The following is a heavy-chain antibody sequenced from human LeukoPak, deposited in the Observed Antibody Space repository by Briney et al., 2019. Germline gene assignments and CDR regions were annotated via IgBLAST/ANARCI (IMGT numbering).Heavy chain of an antibody. Sequence: GGSLRLSCAASGFAFNFYAISCVRQAPGKGLEWVSSISGRDDSTYHAEGMKGRFTISRENSKNTLYLQMNSLRAGDTAVYYCARRGYSNTHYFDYGGQGSLVTVSS. D-gene: IGHD6-13*01. J-gene: IGHJ4*02. CDR3: ARRGYSNTHYFDY. CDR1: GFAFNFYA. V-gene: IGHV3-23*01. CDR2: ISGRDDST.